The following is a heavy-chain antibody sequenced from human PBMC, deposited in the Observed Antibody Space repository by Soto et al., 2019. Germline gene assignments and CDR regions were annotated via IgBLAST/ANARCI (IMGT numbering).Heavy chain of an antibody. D-gene: IGHD5-18*01. CDR3: ARSTIQLWVDY. J-gene: IGHJ4*02. Sequence: SATLSLTCAVSGGSISSYYWSWIRQPPGKGLEWIGYIYYSGSTNYNPSLKSRVTISVDTSKNQFSLKLSSVTAADTAVYYCARSTIQLWVDYWGQGTLVTVSS. V-gene: IGHV4-59*01. CDR2: IYYSGST. CDR1: GGSISSYY.